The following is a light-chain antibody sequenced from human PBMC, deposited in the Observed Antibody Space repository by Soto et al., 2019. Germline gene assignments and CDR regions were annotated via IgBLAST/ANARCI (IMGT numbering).Light chain of an antibody. J-gene: IGKJ3*01. CDR1: QSVSSNY. V-gene: IGKV3-20*01. CDR3: QHYGSSPPEFT. CDR2: RAS. Sequence: ESVLTQSPGTLSLSPGERATLSCRASQSVSSNYLAWYQQRPGQAPRLLIFRASYRATGIPDRFSGSESGTDFTLTISRLEPEDFAVYYCQHYGSSPPEFTFGPGTRVDSK.